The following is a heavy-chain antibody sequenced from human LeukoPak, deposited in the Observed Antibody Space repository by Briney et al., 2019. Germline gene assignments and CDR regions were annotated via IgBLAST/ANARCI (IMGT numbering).Heavy chain of an antibody. CDR2: IRPNSGGT. J-gene: IGHJ4*02. Sequence: GASVKVSCKASGYTFAAYYMYWVRQAPGQGLEWMGWIRPNSGGTNYTQKFQGRVTMTRDTSISTAYMELSRLRSDDTAVYYCARGSIAAAGTGYWGQGTLVTVSS. CDR3: ARGSIAAAGTGY. CDR1: GYTFAAYY. D-gene: IGHD6-13*01. V-gene: IGHV1-2*02.